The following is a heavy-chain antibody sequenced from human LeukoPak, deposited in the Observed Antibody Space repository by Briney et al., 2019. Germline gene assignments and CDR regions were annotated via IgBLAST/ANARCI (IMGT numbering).Heavy chain of an antibody. Sequence: GGSLRLSCAASGFTISSYCMSWVRQAPGKGLEWVAYIKQDGSEKYYVDSVKGRFTISRDNAKNSLYLQMNSLRAEDTAVYYCARAADYWGQGTLVTVSS. J-gene: IGHJ4*02. CDR3: ARAADY. V-gene: IGHV3-7*04. CDR1: GFTISSYC. CDR2: IKQDGSEK.